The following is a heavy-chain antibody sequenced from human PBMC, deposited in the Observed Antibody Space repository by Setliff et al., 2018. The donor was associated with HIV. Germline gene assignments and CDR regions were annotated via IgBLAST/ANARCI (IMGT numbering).Heavy chain of an antibody. CDR3: AKARSEYQLMPWYYYMDV. V-gene: IGHV3-66*02. CDR2: IYSDGNT. Sequence: GGSLRLSCAASGFTFSTYWMDWVRQAPGKGLVWVSRIYSDGNTYHADSVKGRFTLSRDNSENALFLQMNSLRPEDTAVYHCAKARSEYQLMPWYYYMDVWGQGTTVTVSS. D-gene: IGHD6-6*01. J-gene: IGHJ6*03. CDR1: GFTFSTYW.